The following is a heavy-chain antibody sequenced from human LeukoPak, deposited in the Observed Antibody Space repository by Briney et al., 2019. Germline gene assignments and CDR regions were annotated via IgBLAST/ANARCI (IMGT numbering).Heavy chain of an antibody. V-gene: IGHV3-15*01. Sequence: PGGSLRLSCAASGFTFNNAWMSWVRQAPGKGLEWVGRIKSKTDGGTIDYAAPVKGRFTISRDDSKDTLYLQMNSLKTEDTAVYYSSRYRYGSYYFDYWGQGTLVTVSS. D-gene: IGHD5-18*01. CDR3: SRYRYGSYYFDY. J-gene: IGHJ4*02. CDR2: IKSKTDGGTI. CDR1: GFTFNNAW.